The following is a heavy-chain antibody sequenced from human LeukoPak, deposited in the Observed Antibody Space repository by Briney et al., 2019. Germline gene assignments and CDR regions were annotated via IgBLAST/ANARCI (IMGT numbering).Heavy chain of an antibody. CDR2: IYYSGST. D-gene: IGHD3-16*02. V-gene: IGHV4-39*07. CDR3: ARGDDYVWGSYPSSPFDY. CDR1: GGSISSSNYY. J-gene: IGHJ4*02. Sequence: SETLSLTCTVSGGSISSSNYYWGWIRQPPGKGLEWIGSIYYSGSTYYNPSLNSRVTISVDTSKNQFSLKLSSVTAADTAVYYCARGDDYVWGSYPSSPFDYWGQGTLVTVSS.